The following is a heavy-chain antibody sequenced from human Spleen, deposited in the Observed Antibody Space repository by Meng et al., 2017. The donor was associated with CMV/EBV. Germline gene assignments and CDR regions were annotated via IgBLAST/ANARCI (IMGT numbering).Heavy chain of an antibody. CDR1: GYTFTGYY. V-gene: IGHV1-2*02. CDR2: VNPNGGGT. Sequence: ASVKVSCKASGYTFTGYYMHWVRQAPGQGLEWMGWVNPNGGGTNYAQKFQGRVTMISDTSISTAYMELSRLRSDDTAVYYCAFGFGSSSYGMDVWGQGTTVTVSS. D-gene: IGHD3-16*01. CDR3: AFGFGSSSYGMDV. J-gene: IGHJ6*02.